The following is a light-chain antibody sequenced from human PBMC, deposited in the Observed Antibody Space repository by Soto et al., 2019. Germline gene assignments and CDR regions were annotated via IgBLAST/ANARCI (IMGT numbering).Light chain of an antibody. CDR2: DVT. V-gene: IGLV2-14*03. CDR3: SSYTSTSTPYV. Sequence: QSALTQPASVSGSPGQSIAISCTGTSSDIGGYNYVPWYQQHPGKAPKLLIYDVTHRPSGVSNRFSGSKSGDTASLTISGLQAEDEADYYCSSYTSTSTPYVFGTGTKLTVL. J-gene: IGLJ1*01. CDR1: SSDIGGYNY.